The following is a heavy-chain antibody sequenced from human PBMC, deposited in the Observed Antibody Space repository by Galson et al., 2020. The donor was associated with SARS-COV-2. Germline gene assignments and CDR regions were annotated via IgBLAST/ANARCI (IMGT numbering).Heavy chain of an antibody. CDR3: ARGGYGGHYYYYYYMDV. V-gene: IGHV3-30*04. D-gene: IGHD3-16*01. J-gene: IGHJ6*03. Sequence: GGSLRLSCAASGFTFSSYAMHWVRQAPGKGLEWVAVISYGGSDEYYADSVKGRFTISRDNSKNTLYLQMNSLTTEDTAVYYCARGGYGGHYYYYYYMDVWGKGTTVTISS. CDR1: GFTFSSYA. CDR2: ISYGGSDE.